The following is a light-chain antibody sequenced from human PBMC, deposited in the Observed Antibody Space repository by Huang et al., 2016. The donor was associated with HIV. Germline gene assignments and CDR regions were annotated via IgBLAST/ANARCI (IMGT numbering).Light chain of an antibody. CDR3: QKYNSAPYT. J-gene: IGKJ2*01. CDR2: AAS. V-gene: IGKV1-27*01. CDR1: QGAGNS. Sequence: DIQMTQPPSSLSTSVGDRVTITCRASQGAGNSLAWYQQKPGKVPKLLIYAASTLRSVVPSRFSGSGSGTEFTLTSSGLQPEDVATYYCQKYNSAPYTFGQGTRLDIK.